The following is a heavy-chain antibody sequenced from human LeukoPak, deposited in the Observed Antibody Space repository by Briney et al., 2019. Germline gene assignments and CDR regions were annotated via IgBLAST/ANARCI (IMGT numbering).Heavy chain of an antibody. CDR3: ARDRVNYCSSTSCKSYYFDY. V-gene: IGHV4-4*07. D-gene: IGHD2-2*01. J-gene: IGHJ4*02. CDR2: IYTSGST. Sequence: SETLSLTCTVSGGSISSYYWSWIRQPAGKGLECIGRIYTSGSTNYNPSLKSRVTMSVDTSKNQFSLKLSSVTAADTAVYYCARDRVNYCSSTSCKSYYFDYSGQGTLVTVSS. CDR1: GGSISSYY.